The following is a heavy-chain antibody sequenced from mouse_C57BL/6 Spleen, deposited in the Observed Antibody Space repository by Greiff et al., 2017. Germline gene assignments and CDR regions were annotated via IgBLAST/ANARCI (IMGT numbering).Heavy chain of an antibody. CDR1: GYTFTDYY. D-gene: IGHD4-1*01. Sequence: EVQRVESGPVLVKPGASVKMSCKASGYTFTDYYMNWVKQSHGKSLEWIGVINPYNGGTSYNQKFKGKATLTVDKSSSTAYMELNSLTSEDSAVYCCAREWERLGDFDYWGQGTTLTVSS. CDR2: INPYNGGT. CDR3: AREWERLGDFDY. V-gene: IGHV1-19*01. J-gene: IGHJ2*01.